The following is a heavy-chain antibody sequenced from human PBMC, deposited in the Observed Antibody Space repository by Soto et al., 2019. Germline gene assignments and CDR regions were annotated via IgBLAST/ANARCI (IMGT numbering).Heavy chain of an antibody. CDR3: ARSARFLEWFPMDV. V-gene: IGHV2-70*11. CDR2: IDWNDDK. J-gene: IGHJ6*02. CDR1: GFSLSTSGMC. Sequence: PTLVNPTQTLTLTCTFSGFSLSTSGMCVSWIRQPPGKALEWLARIDWNDDKYYSSSLKTRLAISKDTSKNQVVLTMTNMDPLDTATYYCARSARFLEWFPMDVWGQGTTVTVSS. D-gene: IGHD3-3*01.